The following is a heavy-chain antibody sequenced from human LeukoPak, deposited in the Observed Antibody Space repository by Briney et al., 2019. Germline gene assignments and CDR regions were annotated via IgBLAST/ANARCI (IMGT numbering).Heavy chain of an antibody. CDR2: IKQDGSEK. CDR1: GFTFSSYW. CDR3: ARSETTVGLEAFDI. J-gene: IGHJ3*02. Sequence: PGGSLRLSCAASGFTFSSYWMSWVRQAPGKGLEWVANIKQDGSEKYYVDSVKGRFTISRDNAKNSLYLQMNSLRAEDTAVYYCARSETTVGLEAFDIWGQGTMVTVSS. V-gene: IGHV3-7*01. D-gene: IGHD4-23*01.